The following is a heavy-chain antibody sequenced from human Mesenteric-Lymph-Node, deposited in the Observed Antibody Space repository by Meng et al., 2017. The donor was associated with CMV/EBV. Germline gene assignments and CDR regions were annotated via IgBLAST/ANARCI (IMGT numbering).Heavy chain of an antibody. CDR1: GYSFTGYY. Sequence: VKVSCKASGYSFTGYYIHWVRQAPGQGLEWMGWMNPDSGDTNYVQKFQGRVTMTRDTSISSAYLGLSRLTSDDTAVYYCARTYDLKGWYFDLWGRGTLVTVSS. J-gene: IGHJ2*01. CDR3: ARTYDLKGWYFDL. D-gene: IGHD3-3*01. CDR2: MNPDSGDT. V-gene: IGHV1-2*02.